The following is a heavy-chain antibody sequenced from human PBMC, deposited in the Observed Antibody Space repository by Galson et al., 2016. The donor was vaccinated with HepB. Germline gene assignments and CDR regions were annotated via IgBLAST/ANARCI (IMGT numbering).Heavy chain of an antibody. J-gene: IGHJ1*01. CDR2: ISTHSGKT. D-gene: IGHD3-16*01. CDR1: GFTFTSYG. V-gene: IGHV1-18*01. Sequence: SVKVSCKASGFTFTSYGVSWVRQAPGQGLEWMGWISTHSGKTYYEPKFQDRVTLTTDTSTSTVYMELKSLRDDGAAVYYCARDFRLAAGGTSYFEHWGQGTLVTVSS. CDR3: ARDFRLAAGGTSYFEH.